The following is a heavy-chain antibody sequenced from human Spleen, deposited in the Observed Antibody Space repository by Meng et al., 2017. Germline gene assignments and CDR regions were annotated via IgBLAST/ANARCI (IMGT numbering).Heavy chain of an antibody. CDR2: IYYSGST. CDR3: ARDFGGRGARYGGNSEGY. CDR1: GGSISSYY. V-gene: IGHV4-59*01. D-gene: IGHD4-23*01. J-gene: IGHJ4*02. Sequence: GSLRLSCTVSGGSISSYYWSWIRQPPGKGLEWIGYIYYSGSTNYNPSLKSRVTISVDTSKNQFSLKLSSVTAADTAVYYCARDFGGRGARYGGNSEGYWGQGTLVTVSS.